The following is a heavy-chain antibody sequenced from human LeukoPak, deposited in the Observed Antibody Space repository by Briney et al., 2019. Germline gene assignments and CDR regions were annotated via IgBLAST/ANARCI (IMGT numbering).Heavy chain of an antibody. Sequence: GGSLRLSCAASGFTFSDYYMSWIRQAPGKGLEWVAVISYDGSNKYYADSVKGRFTISRDNSKNTLYLQMNSLRAEDTAVYYCARAGAAAADFDYWGQGTLVTVSS. CDR3: ARAGAAAADFDY. V-gene: IGHV3-30-3*01. J-gene: IGHJ4*02. D-gene: IGHD6-13*01. CDR1: GFTFSDYY. CDR2: ISYDGSNK.